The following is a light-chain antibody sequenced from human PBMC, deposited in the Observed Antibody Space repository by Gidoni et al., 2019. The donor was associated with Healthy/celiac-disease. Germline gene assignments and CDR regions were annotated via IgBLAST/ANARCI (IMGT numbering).Light chain of an antibody. CDR3: QVWDSHVV. J-gene: IGLJ2*01. CDR1: NIGRKN. CDR2: RDS. V-gene: IGLV3-9*01. Sequence: SYELTQPLPVSVALGQTARITCGGNNIGRKNVHWYQQKPGQAPVLVMYRDSNRPSGIPERFSGSNSGNTATLTISRAQAGDEADYYCQVWDSHVVFGGGTKLTVL.